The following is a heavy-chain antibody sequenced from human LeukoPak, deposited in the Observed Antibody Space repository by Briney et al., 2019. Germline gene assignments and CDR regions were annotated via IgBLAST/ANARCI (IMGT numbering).Heavy chain of an antibody. CDR3: TRLGGSYYTY. CDR2: ISGSGGST. CDR1: GFTFSSYA. Sequence: PGGSLRLSCAASGFTFSSYAMSWVRQAPGKGLEWVSAISGSGGSTYYADSVKGRFTISRDNAKNSLFLQMNSLRAEDTAVYYCTRLGGSYYTYWGQGTLVTVSS. J-gene: IGHJ4*02. D-gene: IGHD1-26*01. V-gene: IGHV3-23*01.